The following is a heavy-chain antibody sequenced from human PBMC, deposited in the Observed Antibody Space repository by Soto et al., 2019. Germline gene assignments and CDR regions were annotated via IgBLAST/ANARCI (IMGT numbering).Heavy chain of an antibody. CDR2: ISYDGSNK. D-gene: IGHD6-19*01. J-gene: IGHJ4*02. Sequence: PGGSLRLSCAASGFTFSSYGMHWVRQAPGKGLEWVAVISYDGSNKYYADSVKGRFTISRDNSKNTLYLQMNSLRAEDTAVHYCAKDPVAPYSSGWYYFDYWGQGTLVTVSS. CDR1: GFTFSSYG. V-gene: IGHV3-30*18. CDR3: AKDPVAPYSSGWYYFDY.